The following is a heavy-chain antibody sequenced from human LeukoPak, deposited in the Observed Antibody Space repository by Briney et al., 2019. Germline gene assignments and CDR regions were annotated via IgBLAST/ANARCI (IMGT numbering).Heavy chain of an antibody. D-gene: IGHD6-25*01. J-gene: IGHJ4*02. V-gene: IGHV4-59*12. Sequence: SETLSLTCTVSGGSISNYYWSWIRQPPGKGLEWIGYIYYSGTTNYNPSLESRVTMSLDTSKRQVSLKLSSVTAADTAVYYCARGWNIAAANLFDYWGQGTLVTVSS. CDR3: ARGWNIAAANLFDY. CDR1: GGSISNYY. CDR2: IYYSGTT.